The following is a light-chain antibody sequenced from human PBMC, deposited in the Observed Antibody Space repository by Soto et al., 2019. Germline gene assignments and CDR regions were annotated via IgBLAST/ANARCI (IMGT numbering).Light chain of an antibody. CDR1: QSIDSSS. CDR2: GAS. CDR3: QKYGGSPLVT. V-gene: IGKV3-20*01. Sequence: PGVRATLSCRASQSIDSSSLAWYQQTPGQTPRLLIYGASTRATGVSDRFSGSGSGTDFTLSISRLEPEDFGVYYCQKYGGSPLVTFGPGTKVEVK. J-gene: IGKJ3*01.